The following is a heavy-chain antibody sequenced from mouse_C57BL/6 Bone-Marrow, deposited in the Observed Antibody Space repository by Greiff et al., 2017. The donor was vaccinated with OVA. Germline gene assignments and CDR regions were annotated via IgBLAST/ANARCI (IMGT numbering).Heavy chain of an antibody. D-gene: IGHD3-3*01. J-gene: IGHJ2*01. CDR2: ISDGGSYT. CDR3: ARDEGGRDDY. Sequence: EVKLVESGGGLVKPGGSLKLSCAASGFTFSSYAMSWVRQTPEKRLEWVATISDGGSYTYYPDNVKGRFTISRDNAKNNLYLQMSHLKSEDTAMYYCARDEGGRDDYWGQGTTLTVSS. CDR1: GFTFSSYA. V-gene: IGHV5-4*01.